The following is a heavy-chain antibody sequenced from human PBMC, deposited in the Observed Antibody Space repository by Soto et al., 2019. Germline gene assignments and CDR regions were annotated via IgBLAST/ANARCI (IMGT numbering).Heavy chain of an antibody. Sequence: SLKVSCKASGVTFSSYAISWVRQAPGQGLEWMGGIIPIFGTANYAQKFQGRVTITADESTSTAYMELSSLRSEDTAVYYCAREGRKIYCTNGVCSPYCYYSGMDVWGQGTTVTVSS. CDR1: GVTFSSYA. CDR2: IIPIFGTA. V-gene: IGHV1-69*13. J-gene: IGHJ6*02. CDR3: AREGRKIYCTNGVCSPYCYYSGMDV. D-gene: IGHD2-8*01.